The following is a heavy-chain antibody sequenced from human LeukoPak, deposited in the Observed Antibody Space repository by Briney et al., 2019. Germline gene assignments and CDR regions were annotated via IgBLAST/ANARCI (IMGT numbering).Heavy chain of an antibody. J-gene: IGHJ4*02. CDR3: AKTGGIAAAGY. CDR1: GFTFSSFA. V-gene: IGHV3-23*01. CDR2: IRGSGGST. Sequence: GGSLRRSCAASGFTFSSFAMSWVRQAPGKGLEWVSAIRGSGGSTYYADSVKGRFTISRDNSKNPLYLQTNRLRAAETAVYYRAKTGGIAAAGYWGPGTLVTPSP. D-gene: IGHD6-13*01.